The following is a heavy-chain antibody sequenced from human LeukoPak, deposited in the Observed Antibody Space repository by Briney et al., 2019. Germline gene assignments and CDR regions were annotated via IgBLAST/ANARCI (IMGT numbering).Heavy chain of an antibody. J-gene: IGHJ6*03. CDR2: INHSGST. V-gene: IGHV4-34*01. CDR1: GGSFSGYY. Sequence: SETLSLTCAVYGGSFSGYYWSWIRQPPGKGLEWIGEINHSGSTNYNPSLKSRVTISVDTSKNQFSLKLSSVTAADTAVYYCARGSSGWWYYYYYMDVWGKGTTVTVSS. CDR3: ARGSSGWWYYYYYMDV. D-gene: IGHD6-19*01.